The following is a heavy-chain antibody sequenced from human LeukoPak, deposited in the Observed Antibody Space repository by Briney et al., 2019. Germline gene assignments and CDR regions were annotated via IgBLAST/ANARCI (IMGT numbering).Heavy chain of an antibody. CDR3: ARDGGTHYLVFDY. V-gene: IGHV1-2*02. CDR2: INPNSGGT. J-gene: IGHJ4*02. D-gene: IGHD1-1*01. Sequence: ASVKVSCKASGYTFTGYYMHWVRQAPGQGLEWMGWINPNSGGTNYAQKFQGRVTMTRDTSISTAYMELSRLRSDDTAVYYCARDGGTHYLVFDYWGQGTPATVSS. CDR1: GYTFTGYY.